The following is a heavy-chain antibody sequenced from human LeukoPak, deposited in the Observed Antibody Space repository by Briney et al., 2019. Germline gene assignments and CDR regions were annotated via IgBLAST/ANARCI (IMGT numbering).Heavy chain of an antibody. Sequence: SETLSLTCTVSGGSISSSSYYWGWIRQPPGKGLEWIGSIYYSGSTYYNPSLKSRVTISVDTSKNQFSLKLSSVTAADTAVYYCARDLGSTIAVAGTGPFDYWGQGTLVTVSS. V-gene: IGHV4-39*07. CDR1: GGSISSSSYY. CDR3: ARDLGSTIAVAGTGPFDY. J-gene: IGHJ4*02. CDR2: IYYSGST. D-gene: IGHD6-19*01.